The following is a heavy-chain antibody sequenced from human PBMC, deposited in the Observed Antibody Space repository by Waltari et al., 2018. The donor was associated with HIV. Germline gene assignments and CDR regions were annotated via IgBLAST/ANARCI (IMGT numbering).Heavy chain of an antibody. CDR2: IYSGGTP. CDR1: GGSVSSHY. Sequence: QVQLQESGPGLVKPSETLSLTCTVSGGSVSSHYWSWIRQPPGKGLEWLGCIYSGGTPYCSPSPPGRVTISLDRSRNQFSLNLRYVTTADTAVYYCARAYCTATSCALGTFDYWGRGTLVTVSS. V-gene: IGHV4-59*02. D-gene: IGHD2-8*02. J-gene: IGHJ4*02. CDR3: ARAYCTATSCALGTFDY.